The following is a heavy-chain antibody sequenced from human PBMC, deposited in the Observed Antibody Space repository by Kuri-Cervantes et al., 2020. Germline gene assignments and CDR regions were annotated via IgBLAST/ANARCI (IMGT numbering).Heavy chain of an antibody. J-gene: IGHJ4*01. CDR3: ARASQDSVYYFDS. V-gene: IGHV3-23*01. Sequence: GGSLRLSCAASGFTFSSYAMSWVRQAPGKGLEWVSAISGSGGSTYYADSVKGRFTISRDNSKNTLYLQMNSLRVEDTGVYYCARASQDSVYYFDSWGQGTLVTVSS. CDR1: GFTFSSYA. CDR2: ISGSGGST. D-gene: IGHD3/OR15-3a*01.